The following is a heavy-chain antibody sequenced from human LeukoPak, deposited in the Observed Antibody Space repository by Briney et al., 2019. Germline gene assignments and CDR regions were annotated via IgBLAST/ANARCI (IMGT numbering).Heavy chain of an antibody. CDR3: ARVLGYCSSTSCSRA. V-gene: IGHV4-39*01. D-gene: IGHD2-2*01. CDR1: GGSISSSSYY. Sequence: SETLSLTCTVSGGSISSSSYYWGWIRQPPGKGLEWIGSIYYSGSTYYNPSLKSRVTISVDTSKNQFSLKLSSVTAADTAVYYCARVLGYCSSTSCSRAWGQGTLVTVSS. J-gene: IGHJ5*02. CDR2: IYYSGST.